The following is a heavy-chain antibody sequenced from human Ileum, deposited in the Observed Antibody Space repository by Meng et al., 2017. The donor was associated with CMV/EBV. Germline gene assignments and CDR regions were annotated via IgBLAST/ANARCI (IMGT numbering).Heavy chain of an antibody. CDR1: GGSISSSNYY. D-gene: IGHD2-15*01. CDR3: GGGYSGAFHY. J-gene: IGHJ4*02. V-gene: IGHV4-39*07. CDR2: IYYSDST. Sequence: LHESGPGLGRPPETLFLTCCVSGGSISSSNYYWGWIRQPPGKGLEWIGIIYYSDSTYYNPSLKSRVTLSRDTSKNQFSLTMNSLTAADTAVDYCGGGYSGAFHYWGQGTLVTVSS.